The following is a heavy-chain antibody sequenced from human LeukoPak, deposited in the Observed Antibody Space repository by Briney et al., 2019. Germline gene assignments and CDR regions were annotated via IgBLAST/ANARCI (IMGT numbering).Heavy chain of an antibody. V-gene: IGHV3-23*01. Sequence: GSLRLSCAASGFTFSSYAMSWVRQAPGKGLEWVSAISGSGGSTYYADSVKGRFTISRDNSKNTLYLQMNSLRAEDTAVYYCAKDRYYYGSGSPRENWFDPWGQGTLVTVSS. J-gene: IGHJ5*02. D-gene: IGHD3-10*01. CDR1: GFTFSSYA. CDR2: ISGSGGST. CDR3: AKDRYYYGSGSPRENWFDP.